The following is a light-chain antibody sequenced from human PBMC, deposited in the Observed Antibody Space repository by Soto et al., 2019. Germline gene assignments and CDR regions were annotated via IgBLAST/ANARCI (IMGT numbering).Light chain of an antibody. CDR1: SSDVGAYDY. V-gene: IGLV2-14*01. CDR3: SSYTISGTVI. J-gene: IGLJ2*01. CDR2: DVI. Sequence: QSVLTQPASVSGSPGQSITISCTGSSSDVGAYDYVSWCQQHPGKAPKLVIYDVIYRPSGVSNRFSGSKSGNTASLTISGLQADDEADYYCSSYTISGTVIFGGGTKLTVL.